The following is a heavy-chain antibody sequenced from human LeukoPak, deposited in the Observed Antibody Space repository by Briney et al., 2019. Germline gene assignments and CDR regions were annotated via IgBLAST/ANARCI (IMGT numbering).Heavy chain of an antibody. Sequence: PGGSLRLSCAASGFTFSDYYMSWIRQAPGKGLEWVSYISSSSSYTNYADSVKGRFTISRDNAKNSLYLQMNSLRAEDTAVYHCARLDQNWNYYFDYWGQGTLVTVSS. D-gene: IGHD1-7*01. J-gene: IGHJ4*02. CDR1: GFTFSDYY. CDR3: ARLDQNWNYYFDY. CDR2: ISSSSSYT. V-gene: IGHV3-11*06.